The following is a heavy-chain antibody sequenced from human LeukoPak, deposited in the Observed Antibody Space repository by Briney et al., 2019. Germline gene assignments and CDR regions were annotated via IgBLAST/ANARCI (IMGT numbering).Heavy chain of an antibody. CDR3: AGVDTTLPYRLDY. D-gene: IGHD1-1*01. V-gene: IGHV3-53*04. CDR2: LYNAAST. J-gene: IGHJ4*02. CDR1: GFTVSNTC. Sequence: PGGSLRLSCAAAGFTVSNTCMIWVRQPPGKGLEWVSVLYNAASTYNADSVKGRLSISRHTSKNTVYLQMTNLRVEDTAMYYCAGVDTTLPYRLDYWGQGTLVTVSS.